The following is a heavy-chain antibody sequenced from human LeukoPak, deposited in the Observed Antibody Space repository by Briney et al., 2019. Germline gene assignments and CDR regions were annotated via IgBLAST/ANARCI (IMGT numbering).Heavy chain of an antibody. CDR1: GFTVSSNY. V-gene: IGHV3-7*01. Sequence: GGSLRLSCAASGFTVSSNYMSWVRQAPGKGLEWVANIKQDGSEKYYVDSVKGRFTISRDNAKNSLYLQMNSLRAEDTAVYYCATEARCRNWGQGTLVTVSS. CDR3: ATEARCRN. D-gene: IGHD2-8*01. J-gene: IGHJ4*02. CDR2: IKQDGSEK.